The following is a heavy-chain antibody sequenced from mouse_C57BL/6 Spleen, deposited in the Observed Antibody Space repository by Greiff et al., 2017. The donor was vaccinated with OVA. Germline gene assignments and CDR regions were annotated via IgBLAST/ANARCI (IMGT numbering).Heavy chain of an antibody. V-gene: IGHV1-15*01. D-gene: IGHD2-4*01. Sequence: SGAELVRPGASVTLSCKASGYTFTDYEMHWVKQTPVHGLEWIGAIDPETGGTAYNQKFKGKAILTADKSSSTAYMELRSLTSEDSAVYYCTGITRAYWGQGTLVTVSA. CDR3: TGITRAY. CDR2: IDPETGGT. CDR1: GYTFTDYE. J-gene: IGHJ3*01.